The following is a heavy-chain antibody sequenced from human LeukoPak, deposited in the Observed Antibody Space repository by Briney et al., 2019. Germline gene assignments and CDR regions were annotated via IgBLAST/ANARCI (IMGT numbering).Heavy chain of an antibody. CDR1: GGSFRGYY. V-gene: IGHV4-34*01. J-gene: IGHJ4*02. D-gene: IGHD3-10*01. Sequence: SETLSLTCAVYGGSFRGYYWSWIRQPPGKGLEWIGEINHSGSTNYNPSLRSRVTISVDTSKNQFSLKLSSVTAADTAVYYCARLPFTMVRGVIRDYWGQGTLVTVSS. CDR2: INHSGST. CDR3: ARLPFTMVRGVIRDY.